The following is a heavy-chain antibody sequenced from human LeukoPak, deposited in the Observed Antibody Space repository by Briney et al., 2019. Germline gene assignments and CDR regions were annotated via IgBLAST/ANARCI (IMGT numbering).Heavy chain of an antibody. CDR1: GFIFSSYW. V-gene: IGHV3-7*01. D-gene: IGHD5-12*01. J-gene: IGHJ4*02. CDR3: ARPGGYGVQPLDF. Sequence: GGSLRLSCDASGFIFSSYWMSWVRKAPGKGLEWVADIQPDGSEKYYVGSVEGRFTISRDNAKNSVSLQMNSLRAEDTAVYYCARPGGYGVQPLDFWGQGTLVTVST. CDR2: IQPDGSEK.